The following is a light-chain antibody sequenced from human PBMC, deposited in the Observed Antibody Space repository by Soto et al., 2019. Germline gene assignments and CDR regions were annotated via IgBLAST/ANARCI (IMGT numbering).Light chain of an antibody. V-gene: IGLV2-23*02. CDR2: EVS. CDR1: SSDVGSYNL. J-gene: IGLJ1*01. CDR3: CSSAGSSTFPIYV. Sequence: QSVLTQPASVSGSPGQSITISCTGTSSDVGSYNLVSWYQQHPGKAPKLMIYEVSKRPSGVSNRFSGSKSGNTASLTISGLQAEDEADYYCCSSAGSSTFPIYVFGIGTKVTVL.